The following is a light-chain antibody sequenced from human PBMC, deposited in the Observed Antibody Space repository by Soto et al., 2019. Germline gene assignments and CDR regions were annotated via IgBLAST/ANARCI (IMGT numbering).Light chain of an antibody. V-gene: IGKV3-20*01. CDR3: HQYDSSPRT. CDR2: GTS. J-gene: IGKJ1*01. CDR1: QSFTSRS. Sequence: EIVLTQSPGTLSLSPGERATLSCRASQSFTSRSLAWYQQKPGLAPRLLISGTSNRAAGIPDRFSGSGSGTDFTLTISRLEPEDFAVYYCHQYDSSPRTFGQGTKVEIK.